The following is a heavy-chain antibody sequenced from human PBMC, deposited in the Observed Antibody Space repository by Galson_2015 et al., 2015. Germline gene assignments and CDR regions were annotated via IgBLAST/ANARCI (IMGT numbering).Heavy chain of an antibody. J-gene: IGHJ4*02. V-gene: IGHV3-43D*03. D-gene: IGHD6-19*01. Sequence: SLRLSCAASGLTFEGHAMHWVRQAPGKGLEWVSLISWDGSSTYYADSVKGRFTISRDNSKNSLSLQMNSLTTEYSALYYCAKGGQWLVPLDYWGRGTLVTVSS. CDR3: AKGGQWLVPLDY. CDR2: ISWDGSST. CDR1: GLTFEGHA.